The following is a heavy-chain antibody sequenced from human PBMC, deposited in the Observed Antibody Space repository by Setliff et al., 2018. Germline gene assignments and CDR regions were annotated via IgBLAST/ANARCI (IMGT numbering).Heavy chain of an antibody. V-gene: IGHV4-61*09. J-gene: IGHJ4*02. D-gene: IGHD5-12*01. CDR3: ARGMRDGYRSFHY. Sequence: PSETLSLTCTVSGDSINSRTNYWSWIRQPAGKGPEWIGHIYASWSTNYNPSLKSRVTISLDTSKNQFSLKLTSVIAADTAVYYCARGMRDGYRSFHYWGQGTLVTVSS. CDR2: IYASWST. CDR1: GDSINSRTNY.